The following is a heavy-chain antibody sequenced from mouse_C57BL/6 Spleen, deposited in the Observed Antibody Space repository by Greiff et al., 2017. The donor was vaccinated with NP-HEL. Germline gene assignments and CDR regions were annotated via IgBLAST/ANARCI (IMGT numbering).Heavy chain of an antibody. Sequence: VKLQQPGAELVRPGTSVKLSCKASGYTFTSYWMHWVKQRPGQGLEWIGVIYPSDSYTYYNQKFKGKATLTVDTYSSTAYMQLSSLTSEDSAVYYCARKGTVIGGYFDYWGQGTTLTVSS. CDR3: ARKGTVIGGYFDY. V-gene: IGHV1-59*01. CDR1: GYTFTSYW. D-gene: IGHD2-14*01. J-gene: IGHJ2*01. CDR2: IYPSDSYT.